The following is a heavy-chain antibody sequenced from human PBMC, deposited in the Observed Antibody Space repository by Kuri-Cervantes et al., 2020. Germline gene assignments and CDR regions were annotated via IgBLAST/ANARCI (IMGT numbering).Heavy chain of an antibody. V-gene: IGHV4-61*01. Sequence: SETLSLTCTVSGDSVSSGSYYWGWIRQPPGKGLEWIGYIYYSGSTNYNPSLKSRVTISVDTSKNQFSLRLSSVTAADTAVYYCARGRAFDPWGQGTLVTVSS. CDR3: ARGRAFDP. J-gene: IGHJ5*02. CDR1: GDSVSSGSYY. CDR2: IYYSGST.